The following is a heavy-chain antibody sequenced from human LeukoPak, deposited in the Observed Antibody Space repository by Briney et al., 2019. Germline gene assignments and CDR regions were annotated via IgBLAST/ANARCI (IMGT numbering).Heavy chain of an antibody. CDR3: ASSEYYYDSSGYYEDY. CDR1: GFTFSSYS. J-gene: IGHJ4*02. V-gene: IGHV3-21*01. D-gene: IGHD3-22*01. Sequence: GGSLRLSCAASGFTFSSYSMNWVRQAPGKGLEWVSSISSSSSSYIYYADSVKGRFTISRDNAKNSLYLQMNSLRAKDTAVYYCASSEYYYDSSGYYEDYWGQGTLVTVSS. CDR2: ISSSSSSYI.